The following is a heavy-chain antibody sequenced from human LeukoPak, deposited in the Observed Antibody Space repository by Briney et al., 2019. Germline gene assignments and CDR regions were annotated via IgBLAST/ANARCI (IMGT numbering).Heavy chain of an antibody. D-gene: IGHD7-27*01. V-gene: IGHV3-49*04. CDR3: TPTSGLTGDDLASRGVIDY. J-gene: IGHJ4*02. Sequence: PGGSLRLSCTASGFTFGDYAMSWVRQAPGKGLEWVGFIRSKAYGGTTEYAASVKGRFTISRDDSKSIAYLQMNSLKTEDTAVYYFTPTSGLTGDDLASRGVIDYWGQGTLVTVSS. CDR2: IRSKAYGGTT. CDR1: GFTFGDYA.